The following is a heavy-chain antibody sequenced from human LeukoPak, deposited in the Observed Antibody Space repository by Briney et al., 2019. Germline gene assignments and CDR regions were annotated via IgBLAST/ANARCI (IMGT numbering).Heavy chain of an antibody. CDR1: GFTFSNDA. D-gene: IGHD3-22*01. J-gene: IGHJ2*01. V-gene: IGHV3-23*01. CDR2: ISGSGGST. CDR3: AKVFRSSGYYFWYFDL. Sequence: PGGSLRLSCAASGFTFSNDAMSWVRQAPGKGLEGVSTISGSGGSTYYADSVKGRFTISRDNSKNTLYLQMNSLNAEDTAVYYCAKVFRSSGYYFWYFDLWGRGTLVTVSS.